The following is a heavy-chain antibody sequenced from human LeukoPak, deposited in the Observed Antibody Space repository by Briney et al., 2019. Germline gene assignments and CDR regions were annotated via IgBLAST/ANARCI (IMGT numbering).Heavy chain of an antibody. CDR1: GGSIGGDH. CDR3: ARAVTGTSLVDF. Sequence: PSETLSLTCTISGGSIGGDHWSWIRQAPGEGLEWIGHISYTGSTSYNPSLRSRVTISLNTPENQFSLRLTSVTAADTAVYYCARAVTGTSLVDFWGQGTLVAVSS. CDR2: ISYTGST. J-gene: IGHJ4*02. D-gene: IGHD6-19*01. V-gene: IGHV4-59*08.